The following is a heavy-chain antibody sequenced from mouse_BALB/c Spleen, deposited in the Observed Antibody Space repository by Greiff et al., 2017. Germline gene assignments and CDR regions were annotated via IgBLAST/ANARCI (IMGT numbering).Heavy chain of an antibody. V-gene: IGHV5-9-4*01. J-gene: IGHJ4*01. D-gene: IGHD2-1*01. CDR1: GFTFSSYA. CDR2: ISSGGSYT. Sequence: EVQGVESGGGLVKPGGSLKLSCAASGFTFSSYAMSWVRQSPEKRLEWVAEISSGGSYTYYPDTVTGRFTISRDNAKNTLYLEMSSLRSEDTAMYYCASYGKGAMDYWGQGTSVTVSS. CDR3: ASYGKGAMDY.